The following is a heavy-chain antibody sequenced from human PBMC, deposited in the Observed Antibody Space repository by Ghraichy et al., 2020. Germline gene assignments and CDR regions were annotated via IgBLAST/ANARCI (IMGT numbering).Heavy chain of an antibody. V-gene: IGHV3-74*01. D-gene: IGHD1-1*01. CDR2: INSDGSST. Sequence: GGSLRLSCAASGFTFSSYWMHWVRQAPGKGLVWVSRINSDGSSTSYADSVKGRFTISRDNAKNTLYLQMNSLRAEDTAVYYCARDQGIDELVSYYYGMDVWGQGTTVTVSS. CDR1: GFTFSSYW. J-gene: IGHJ6*02. CDR3: ARDQGIDELVSYYYGMDV.